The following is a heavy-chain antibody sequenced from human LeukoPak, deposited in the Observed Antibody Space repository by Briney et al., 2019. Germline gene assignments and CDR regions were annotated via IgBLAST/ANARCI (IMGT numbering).Heavy chain of an antibody. V-gene: IGHV1-69*05. J-gene: IGHJ4*02. CDR1: GGTFSSYA. D-gene: IGHD3-22*01. CDR3: AREEYYYDSSGYQFDY. Sequence: SVKVSXKASGGTFSSYAISWVRQAPGQGLEWMGRIIPIFGTANYAQKFQGRVTITTDESTSTAYMELSSLRSEDTAVYYCAREEYYYDSSGYQFDYWGQRTLVTVSS. CDR2: IIPIFGTA.